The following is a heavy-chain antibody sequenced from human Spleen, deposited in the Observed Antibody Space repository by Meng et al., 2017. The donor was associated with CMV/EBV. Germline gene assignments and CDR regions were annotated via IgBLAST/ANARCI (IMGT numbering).Heavy chain of an antibody. V-gene: IGHV3-30*02. CDR2: IPYDGSNK. D-gene: IGHD6-6*01. J-gene: IGHJ4*02. CDR3: VKDRCPGCSRSSYLDY. Sequence: GGSLRLSCAASGFTFISFGTHWVRQAPGKGLEWVAFIPYDGSNKYYADSVKGRFTISRDNFKNTLYLQMNSLRAEDTAVYYCVKDRCPGCSRSSYLDYWGQGTLVTVSS. CDR1: GFTFISFG.